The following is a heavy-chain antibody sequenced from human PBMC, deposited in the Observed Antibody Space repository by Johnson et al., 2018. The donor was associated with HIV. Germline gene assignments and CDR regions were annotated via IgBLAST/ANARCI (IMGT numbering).Heavy chain of an antibody. CDR1: GFTVGSNY. D-gene: IGHD6-19*01. CDR3: ARDPSSGPLPDAFDI. J-gene: IGHJ3*02. Sequence: VQLVESGGGLIQPGGSLRLSCVASGFTVGSNYMSWVRQAPGKGLEWVSGISGNSGSIGYADSVTGRFTILRDNAKNTLYLQMNSLRAEDTAGYYCARDPSSGPLPDAFDIWGQGTMVTVSS. V-gene: IGHV3-66*03. CDR2: ISGNSGSI.